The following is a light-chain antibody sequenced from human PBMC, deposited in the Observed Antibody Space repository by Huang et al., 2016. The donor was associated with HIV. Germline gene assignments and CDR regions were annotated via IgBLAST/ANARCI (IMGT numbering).Light chain of an antibody. CDR2: KVS. V-gene: IGKV2-30*02. Sequence: DVVMTQSPLSLPVTPGQPASIFCRSSQSLVHRDGNTYVNWFHQRPGQSPMRLIYKVSNRDSGVPDRVVGSGSGPDFTLKISRVEDEDVGVYYCMQATNWPYTFGQGTKLEIK. J-gene: IGKJ2*01. CDR1: QSLVHRDGNTY. CDR3: MQATNWPYT.